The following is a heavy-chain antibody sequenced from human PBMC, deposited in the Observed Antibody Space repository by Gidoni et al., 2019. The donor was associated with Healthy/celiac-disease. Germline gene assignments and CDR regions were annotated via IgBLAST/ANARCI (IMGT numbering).Heavy chain of an antibody. CDR1: GGTFSSYA. Sequence: QVQLVQSGAEVKKPGSSVKVSCTASGGTFSSYAISWVRQAPGQGLEWMGGIIPIFGTANSAQKFQGRVTITADDSTSTAYMELSSLRSEDTAVYYCARDRGPLRVTGVFDYWGQGTLVTVSS. CDR2: IIPIFGTA. V-gene: IGHV1-69*01. J-gene: IGHJ4*02. D-gene: IGHD3-10*01. CDR3: ARDRGPLRVTGVFDY.